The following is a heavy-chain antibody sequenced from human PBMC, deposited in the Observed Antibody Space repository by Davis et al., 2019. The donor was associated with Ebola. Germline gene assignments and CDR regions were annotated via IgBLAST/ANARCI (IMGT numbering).Heavy chain of an antibody. CDR3: TLYSSSSHFDY. V-gene: IGHV3-49*04. CDR2: IRSKAYGGTT. D-gene: IGHD6-6*01. Sequence: GGSLRLSCTASGFTFGDYAMSWVRQAPGKGLEWVGFIRSKAYGGTTEYAASVKGRFTISRDDSKSIAYLQMNSLKTEDTAVYYCTLYSSSSHFDYWGQGTLVTVSS. CDR1: GFTFGDYA. J-gene: IGHJ4*02.